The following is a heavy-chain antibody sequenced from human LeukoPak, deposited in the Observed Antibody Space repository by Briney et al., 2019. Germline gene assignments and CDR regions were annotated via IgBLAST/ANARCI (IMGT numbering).Heavy chain of an antibody. Sequence: GGSLRLSCAASGFTFSSYEMNWVRQAPGKGLEWVSYISSSGSTIYYADSVKGRFTISRDNAKNSLYLQMNSLRAEDTAVYYCARESRDGYNYYFDYWGQGNLVTVSS. CDR2: ISSSGSTI. J-gene: IGHJ4*02. D-gene: IGHD5-24*01. CDR3: ARESRDGYNYYFDY. V-gene: IGHV3-48*03. CDR1: GFTFSSYE.